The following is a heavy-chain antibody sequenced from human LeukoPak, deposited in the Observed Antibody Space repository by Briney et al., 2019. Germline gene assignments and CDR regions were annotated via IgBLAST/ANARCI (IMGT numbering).Heavy chain of an antibody. CDR2: TSGSGAGT. CDR3: AKVLHYYDDNTSPGY. Sequence: GGSLRLSCAASGFTFSSFALSWVRHAPGKGLEWVSATSGSGAGTYYADSVKGRFTISRDNSKNTLYLQMTGLRAEDTAVYYCAKVLHYYDDNTSPGYWGRGTLVTVSS. D-gene: IGHD3-22*01. J-gene: IGHJ4*02. V-gene: IGHV3-23*01. CDR1: GFTFSSFA.